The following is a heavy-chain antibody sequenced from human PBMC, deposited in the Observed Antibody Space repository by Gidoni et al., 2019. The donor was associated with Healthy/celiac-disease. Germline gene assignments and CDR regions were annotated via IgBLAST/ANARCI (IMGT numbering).Heavy chain of an antibody. CDR3: TSSGSYYYYYYYMDV. D-gene: IGHD1-26*01. V-gene: IGHV3-15*01. J-gene: IGHJ6*03. CDR2: IKSKTDGGTT. CDR1: GFTFSTAW. Sequence: EVQLVESGGGLVKPGGSLRLSCAAAGFTFSTAWMSWVRQAPGKGLEWGGRIKSKTDGGTTDYAAPVKGRFTISRDDSKNTLYLQMNSLKTEDTAVYYCTSSGSYYYYYYYMDVWGKGTTVTVSS.